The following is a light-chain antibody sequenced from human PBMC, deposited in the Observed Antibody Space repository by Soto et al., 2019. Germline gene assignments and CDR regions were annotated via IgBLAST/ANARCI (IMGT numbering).Light chain of an antibody. CDR3: CSYAGSYSYA. V-gene: IGLV2-11*01. J-gene: IGLJ1*01. CDR2: DVS. CDR1: SSDVGSYKD. Sequence: QSALTQPRSVSGSPGQSVTISCTGTSSDVGSYKDVSWYQHHPGKVPKLMIYDVSERPSGVPDRFSGSKSGSTASLTISGLQAEDEADYYCCSYAGSYSYAFATGTKVTVL.